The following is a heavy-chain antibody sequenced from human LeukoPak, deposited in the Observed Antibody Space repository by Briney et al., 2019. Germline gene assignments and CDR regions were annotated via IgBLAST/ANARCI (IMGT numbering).Heavy chain of an antibody. CDR3: ARDWSVAAATYYYYGMDV. CDR2: LIPIFGTA. Sequence: ASVKVSCKASRGTFSSYAISGVRQAPGQGLKWMGGLIPIFGTANDAQKFQGRVTITADKSTSTDYMGLSSLRSEDTAVHYCARDWSVAAATYYYYGMDVWGKGATVTVSS. V-gene: IGHV1-69*06. CDR1: RGTFSSYA. J-gene: IGHJ6*04. D-gene: IGHD2-2*01.